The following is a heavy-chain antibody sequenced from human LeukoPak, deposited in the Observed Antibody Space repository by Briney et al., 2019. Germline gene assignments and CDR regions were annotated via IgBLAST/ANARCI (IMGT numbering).Heavy chain of an antibody. V-gene: IGHV1-69*13. J-gene: IGHJ3*02. CDR2: IIPIFGTA. D-gene: IGHD3-3*01. CDR1: GGTFSSYA. CDR3: ARDGEAIFGVVINDAFDI. Sequence: SVKVSCKASGGTFSSYAISWVRQAPGQGLEWMGGIIPIFGTANYAQKFQGRVTITADESTSTAYMELSSLRSEDTAVYYCARDGEAIFGVVINDAFDIWGQGTMVTVSS.